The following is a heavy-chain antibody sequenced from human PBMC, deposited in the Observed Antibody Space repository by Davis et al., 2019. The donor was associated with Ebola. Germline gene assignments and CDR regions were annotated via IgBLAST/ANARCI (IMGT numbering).Heavy chain of an antibody. V-gene: IGHV3-23*01. CDR1: GGPISSSSYY. CDR3: ARDRHISQWLGLGGPDAFDI. D-gene: IGHD6-19*01. J-gene: IGHJ3*02. Sequence: PSETLSLTCTVSGGPISSSSYYWGWIRQAPGKGLEWVSAISGTGGSTYYADSVKGRFTISRDNSKNTLYLQMNSLRAEDTAVYYCARDRHISQWLGLGGPDAFDIWGQGTMVTVSS. CDR2: ISGTGGST.